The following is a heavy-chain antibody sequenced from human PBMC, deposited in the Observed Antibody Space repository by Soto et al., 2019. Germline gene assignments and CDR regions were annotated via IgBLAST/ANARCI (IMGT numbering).Heavy chain of an antibody. D-gene: IGHD1-1*01. CDR3: ARQGQLSNYYYYGMDV. CDR2: IWYDGSNK. J-gene: IGHJ6*02. V-gene: IGHV3-33*01. Sequence: QVQLVESGGGVVQPGRSLRLSCAASGFTFSSYGMHWVRQAPGKGLEWVAIIWYDGSNKYYADSVKGRFTISRDNSKNTLYLQMNRLRAEDTAVYYCARQGQLSNYYYYGMDVWVQGTTVTVSS. CDR1: GFTFSSYG.